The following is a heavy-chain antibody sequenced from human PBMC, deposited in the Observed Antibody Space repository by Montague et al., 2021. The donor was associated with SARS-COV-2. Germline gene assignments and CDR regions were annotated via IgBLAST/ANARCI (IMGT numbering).Heavy chain of an antibody. Sequence: SLRLSFSASRFTFSSYAMHWVRQAPGKGLEWVAAISYDGSNKYYADSVKGRFTISRDNSKNTLYLQMNSLRAEDTAVYYCARVIVVGYYGMDVWGQGTTVTVSS. CDR1: RFTFSSYA. D-gene: IGHD3-22*01. V-gene: IGHV3-30-3*01. CDR3: ARVIVVGYYGMDV. CDR2: ISYDGSNK. J-gene: IGHJ6*02.